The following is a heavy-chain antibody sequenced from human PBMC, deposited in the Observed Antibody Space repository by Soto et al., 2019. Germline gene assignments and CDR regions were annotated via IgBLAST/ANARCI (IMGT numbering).Heavy chain of an antibody. D-gene: IGHD7-27*01. CDR2: IRSKSDGYAT. CDR3: SRRTVDHYYYTWDV. V-gene: IGHV3-73*01. J-gene: IGHJ6*02. Sequence: PGGSLRLSCAASGFTFSGSSIHWVRQAPGKGLEWVGRIRSKSDGYATTYAASVKGRFTISRDDSDNTAYLQMNSLKTEDSAVYYCSRRTVDHYYYTWDVWGQGTTVTVSS. CDR1: GFTFSGSS.